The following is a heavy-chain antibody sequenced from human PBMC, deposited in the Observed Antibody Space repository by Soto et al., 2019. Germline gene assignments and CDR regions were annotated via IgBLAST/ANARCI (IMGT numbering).Heavy chain of an antibody. D-gene: IGHD4-17*01. CDR2: LYSSGTT. CDR1: GGSISTYY. CDR3: ARSFVSVTTTPHWYFDL. Sequence: QVQLQESGPGLVKPSETLSLTCTVSGGSISTYYWNLIRQPAGKGLEWVGRLYSSGTTNYNPSLKSRVTMSVDTSKKQVSLRLSSVTAADTAVYYCARSFVSVTTTPHWYFDLWGRGTLVTVSS. J-gene: IGHJ2*01. V-gene: IGHV4-4*07.